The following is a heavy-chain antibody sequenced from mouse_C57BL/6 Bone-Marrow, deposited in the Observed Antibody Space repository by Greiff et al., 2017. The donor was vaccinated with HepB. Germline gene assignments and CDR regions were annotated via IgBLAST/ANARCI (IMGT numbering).Heavy chain of an antibody. Sequence: EVKLVESGGGLVKPGGSLKLSCAASGFTFSSYAMSWVRQTPEKRLEWVATISDGGSYTYYPDNVKGRFTISRDNAKNNLYLQMSHLKSEDTAMYYCARDRLRRGYWYFDVWGTGTTVTVSS. CDR1: GFTFSSYA. D-gene: IGHD2-2*01. V-gene: IGHV5-4*01. J-gene: IGHJ1*03. CDR3: ARDRLRRGYWYFDV. CDR2: ISDGGSYT.